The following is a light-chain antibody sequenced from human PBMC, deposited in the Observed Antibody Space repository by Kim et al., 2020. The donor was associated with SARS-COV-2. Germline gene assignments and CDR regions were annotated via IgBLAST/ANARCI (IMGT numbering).Light chain of an antibody. Sequence: QSALTQPASVSGSPGQSITISCAGTNSDVGSYDYVSWYQQHPGKAPKFVMFDDSHRPSGVSNRFSGSKSGNTASLTISGLQPEDEADYYCSSYSSSSAPVVFGGGTKVTVL. CDR2: DDS. CDR3: SSYSSSSAPVV. CDR1: NSDVGSYDY. V-gene: IGLV2-14*03. J-gene: IGLJ2*01.